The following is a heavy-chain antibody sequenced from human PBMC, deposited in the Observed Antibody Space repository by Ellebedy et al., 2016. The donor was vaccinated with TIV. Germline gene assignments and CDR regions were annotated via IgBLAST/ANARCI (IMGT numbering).Heavy chain of an antibody. Sequence: GESLKISCAASGFTVSSNYMSWVRQAPGKGLEWVSVFYSGDSTYYADSVKGRFTGSRDNSKNTLYLQMNSLRAEDTAVYYCARDRIYDSSGYYYRDAFDIWGQGTMVTVSS. CDR2: FYSGDST. CDR3: ARDRIYDSSGYYYRDAFDI. CDR1: GFTVSSNY. D-gene: IGHD3-22*01. J-gene: IGHJ3*02. V-gene: IGHV3-66*01.